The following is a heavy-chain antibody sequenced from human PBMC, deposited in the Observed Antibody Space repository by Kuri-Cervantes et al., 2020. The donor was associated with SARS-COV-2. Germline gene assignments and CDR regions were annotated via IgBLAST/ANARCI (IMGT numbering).Heavy chain of an antibody. V-gene: IGHV1-18*04. CDR1: GYTFTSYG. CDR3: ARDMGDRLLWFGELLY. Sequence: ASVKVSCKASGYTFTSYGISWVRQAPGQGLEWMGWISAYNGNTNYAQKLQGRVTMTTDTSTSTAYMELRSLRSDDTAVYYCARDMGDRLLWFGELLYWGQGTLVTRLL. CDR2: ISAYNGNT. J-gene: IGHJ4*02. D-gene: IGHD3-10*01.